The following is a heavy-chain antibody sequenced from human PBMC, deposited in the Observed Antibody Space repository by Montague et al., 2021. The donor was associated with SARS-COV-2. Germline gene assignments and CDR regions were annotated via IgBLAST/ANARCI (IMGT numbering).Heavy chain of an antibody. D-gene: IGHD3-22*01. CDR2: ISYDGSNK. Sequence: SLRLSCEASGFTFSSYAMHWVRQAPGKGLEWVAVISYDGSNKYYVDSVKVRFTISRDNSKNTLYLQMNSLRAEDTAVYYCAREGLGNYYDSSGYYPFDYWGQGTLVTVSS. CDR3: AREGLGNYYDSSGYYPFDY. J-gene: IGHJ4*02. V-gene: IGHV3-30*04. CDR1: GFTFSSYA.